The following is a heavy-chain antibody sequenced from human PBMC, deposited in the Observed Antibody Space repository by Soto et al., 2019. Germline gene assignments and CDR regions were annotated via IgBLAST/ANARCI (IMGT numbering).Heavy chain of an antibody. CDR1: GFTFSSYA. J-gene: IGHJ6*04. CDR3: ARDILGYCSGGSCAV. CDR2: ISSNGGST. D-gene: IGHD2-15*01. Sequence: GGSLRLSCAASGFTFSSYAMHWVRQAPGKGLEYVSAISSNGGSTYYANSVKGRFTISRDNSKNTLYLQMGSLRAEDMAVYYCARDILGYCSGGSCAVWGKGTTVTVSS. V-gene: IGHV3-64*01.